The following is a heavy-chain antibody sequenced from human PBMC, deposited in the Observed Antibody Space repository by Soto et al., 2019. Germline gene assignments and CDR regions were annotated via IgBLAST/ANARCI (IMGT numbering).Heavy chain of an antibody. CDR1: GFTFSSYW. J-gene: IGHJ4*02. V-gene: IGHV3-7*03. CDR3: ARAPYDSGSSYDFDS. D-gene: IGHD3-10*01. Sequence: EVQLVESGGGLVQPGGSLRLSCAASGFTFSSYWMSWVRQAPGKALEWVAHINQDGRETYYVDSVKGRFTISRDNAKNSLFLQMNSLRAEDTAVYYCARAPYDSGSSYDFDSWGQGTLVTVSS. CDR2: INQDGRET.